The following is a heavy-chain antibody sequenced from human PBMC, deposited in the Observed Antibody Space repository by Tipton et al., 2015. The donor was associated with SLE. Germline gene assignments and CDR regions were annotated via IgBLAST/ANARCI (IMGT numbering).Heavy chain of an antibody. V-gene: IGHV4-61*08. CDR3: ARGTTADY. J-gene: IGHJ4*02. D-gene: IGHD4-17*01. CDR1: GGSVSSGGYY. CDR2: INHSGTT. Sequence: TLSLTCTVSGGSVSSGGYYWSWIRQAPGKGLEWIGEINHSGTTKYNPSLKSRVTISEDMSKNQFSLKLSSVTAADTAVYYCARGTTADYWGQGTLVTVSS.